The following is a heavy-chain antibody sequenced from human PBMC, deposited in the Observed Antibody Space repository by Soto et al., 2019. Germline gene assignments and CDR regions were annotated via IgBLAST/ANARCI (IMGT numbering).Heavy chain of an antibody. CDR1: GYTFTYYY. CDR2: INPKNGDT. V-gene: IGHV1-2*02. D-gene: IGHD1-26*01. Sequence: AASVKVSCKASGYTFTYYYLHWVRQAPGQGLEWMGCINPKNGDTYYAQKFQGRVTLTRDTSVSTAHSELGRLKSDETAVYYCARSSGSSSYYGMDVWG. J-gene: IGHJ6*02. CDR3: ARSSGSSSYYGMDV.